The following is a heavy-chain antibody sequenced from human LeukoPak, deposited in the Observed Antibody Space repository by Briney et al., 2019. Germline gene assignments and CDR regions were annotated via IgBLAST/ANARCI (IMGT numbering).Heavy chain of an antibody. J-gene: IGHJ4*02. CDR2: MYADGST. V-gene: IGHV3-53*01. CDR3: AREVERALDY. CDR1: TLTAIGHY. D-gene: IGHD1-1*01. Sequence: GGPLRSPCPPSTLTAIGHYMNWVVQPPGKGWGWVAIMYADGSTFYAASVKGRFTVSRDSSKNSLYLQMTSLRVEDTAVYYCAREVERALDYWGQGTLVTVSS.